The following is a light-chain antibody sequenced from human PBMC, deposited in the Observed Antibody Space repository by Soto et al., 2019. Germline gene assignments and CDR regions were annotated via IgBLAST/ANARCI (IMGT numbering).Light chain of an antibody. CDR3: QHYTSDSIDT. Sequence: DIRLTQSPSTLSASIGDRVTITCRASRNVRNSLAWYQQRPGKAPNLLIYDASSLQIGVPPRFSGGGSGTEFTLTISSLQPDDFATYYCQHYTSDSIDTFGQGTRLDIK. V-gene: IGKV1-5*01. CDR2: DAS. CDR1: RNVRNS. J-gene: IGKJ5*01.